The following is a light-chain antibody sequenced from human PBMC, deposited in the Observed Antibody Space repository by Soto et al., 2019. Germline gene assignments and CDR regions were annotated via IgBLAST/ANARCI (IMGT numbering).Light chain of an antibody. V-gene: IGLV2-8*01. J-gene: IGLJ2*01. CDR3: SSYAGSNNFV. CDR2: EVS. CDR1: SSDVGGYNY. Sequence: QAVVTQPPSASGSPEQSVTISCTGTSSDVGGYNYVSWYQQHPGKAPKLMIYEVSKRPSGVPDRFSGSKSGNTASLTVSGLQAEDEADYYCSSYAGSNNFVFGGGTKLTVL.